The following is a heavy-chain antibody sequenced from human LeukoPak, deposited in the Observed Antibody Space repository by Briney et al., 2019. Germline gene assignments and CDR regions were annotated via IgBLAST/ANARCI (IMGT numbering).Heavy chain of an antibody. Sequence: GGSLRLSCAASGFTFSSYFMNWVRQAPGKGLEWVSAISYSGDKTYYADSVKGRFTISRDNSKNTLNLQINSLRAEDTATYYCATYGQRSSSVFWGQGTLVTVSP. CDR2: ISYSGDKT. D-gene: IGHD6-25*01. CDR1: GFTFSSYF. V-gene: IGHV3-23*01. CDR3: ATYGQRSSSVF. J-gene: IGHJ4*02.